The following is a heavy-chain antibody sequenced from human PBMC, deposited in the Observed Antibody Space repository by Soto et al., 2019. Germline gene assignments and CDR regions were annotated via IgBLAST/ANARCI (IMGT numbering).Heavy chain of an antibody. V-gene: IGHV3-33*01. J-gene: IGHJ4*02. CDR2: IWYDGSNK. CDR3: ARGEVRGAIDY. CDR1: GFTFSSYG. Sequence: QVQLVESGGGVVQPGRSLRLSCAASGFTFSSYGMHWVRQAPGKGLEWVAVIWYDGSNKYYADSVKGRFTISRDNSKNTLYLQMNSLRAEDTAVYYCARGEVRGAIDYWGQGTLVTVSS. D-gene: IGHD3-10*01.